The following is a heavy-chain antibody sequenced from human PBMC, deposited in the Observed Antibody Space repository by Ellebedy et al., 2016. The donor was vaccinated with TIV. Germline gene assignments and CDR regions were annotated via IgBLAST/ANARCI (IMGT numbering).Heavy chain of an antibody. Sequence: MPSETLSLTCTVSGASISTFSDFWGWIRQPPGKGLEWIGSLYYSGSAYYNPSLKSRVTISVDRSKNQFSLKVTSVTAADTAVYYCARGGAAGSSDYYYGMDVWGQGTTVTVSS. D-gene: IGHD6-13*01. CDR1: GASISTFSDF. CDR2: LYYSGSA. CDR3: ARGGAAGSSDYYYGMDV. V-gene: IGHV4-39*01. J-gene: IGHJ6*02.